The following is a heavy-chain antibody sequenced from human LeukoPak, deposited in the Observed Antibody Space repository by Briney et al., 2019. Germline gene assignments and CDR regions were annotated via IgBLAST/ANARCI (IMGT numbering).Heavy chain of an antibody. Sequence: GASVKVYCKASGYAFTDYYMQWVRQAPGQGLEWMGWINPNSGGTNYAQKFQGRVTMTRDTSISTAYMELGRLRSDDTAVYYCAASYSSSWYLDYWGQGTLVTVSS. CDR1: GYAFTDYY. D-gene: IGHD6-13*01. V-gene: IGHV1-2*02. J-gene: IGHJ4*02. CDR2: INPNSGGT. CDR3: AASYSSSWYLDY.